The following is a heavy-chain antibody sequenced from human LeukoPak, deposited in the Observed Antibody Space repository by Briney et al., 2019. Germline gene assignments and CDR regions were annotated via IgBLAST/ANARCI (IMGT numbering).Heavy chain of an antibody. V-gene: IGHV3-30*02. CDR3: ARDHYYYGSGSYAHSGAFDI. CDR2: IRYDGSYK. Sequence: PGGSLRLSCTASGFTFSAYGMHWIRQAPGKGLEWLSFIRYDGSYKFYADSVKGRFTISRDNAKNSLYLQMNSLRAEDTAVYYCARDHYYYGSGSYAHSGAFDIWGQGTMVTVSS. D-gene: IGHD3-10*01. J-gene: IGHJ3*02. CDR1: GFTFSAYG.